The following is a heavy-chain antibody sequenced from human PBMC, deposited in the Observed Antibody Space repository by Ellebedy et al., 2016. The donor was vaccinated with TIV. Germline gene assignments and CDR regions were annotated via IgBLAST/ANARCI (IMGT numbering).Heavy chain of an antibody. V-gene: IGHV3-23*01. Sequence: GESLKISCAASGFTFSSYAMSWVRQAPGKGLEWVSTISDSGGSTYYADSVKGRFTISRDNSKNTLYLQMNSLRTEDTALYYCAKDQKGYCSGGSCSEYGMDVWGQGTTVTVSS. CDR2: ISDSGGST. J-gene: IGHJ6*02. D-gene: IGHD2-15*01. CDR3: AKDQKGYCSGGSCSEYGMDV. CDR1: GFTFSSYA.